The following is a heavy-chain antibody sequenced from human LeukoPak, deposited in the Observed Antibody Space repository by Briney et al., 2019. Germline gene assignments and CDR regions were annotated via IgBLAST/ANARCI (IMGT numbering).Heavy chain of an antibody. Sequence: PGGSLRLSCAASGFTFSSYSMNWVRQAPGKGLEWVSSISGSSSYIYYADSVKGRFTISRDNAKNSLYLQMNSLRAEDTAVYYCARVWGLERSTKYSSSWYNWFDPWGQGTLVTVSS. CDR1: GFTFSSYS. CDR3: ARVWGLERSTKYSSSWYNWFDP. D-gene: IGHD6-13*01. J-gene: IGHJ5*02. CDR2: ISGSSSYI. V-gene: IGHV3-21*01.